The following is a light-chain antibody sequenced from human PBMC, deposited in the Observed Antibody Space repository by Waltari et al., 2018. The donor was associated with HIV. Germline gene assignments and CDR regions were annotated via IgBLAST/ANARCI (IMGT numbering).Light chain of an antibody. V-gene: IGLV3-21*02. CDR2: DDS. CDR1: NIGNKN. Sequence: SYVLTQPPSVSVAPGQTATITCGGNNIGNKNVKWYQQKPGQAPVLVVYDDSDRPSGIPERFSGSNSGNTATLTISRVEVGDEADYYCQVWDGSSDHPKVVLGGGTKLTVL. CDR3: QVWDGSSDHPKVV. J-gene: IGLJ2*01.